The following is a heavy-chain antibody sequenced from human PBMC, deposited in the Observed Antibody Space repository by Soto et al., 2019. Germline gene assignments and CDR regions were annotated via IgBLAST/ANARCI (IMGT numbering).Heavy chain of an antibody. CDR1: GGSISSYY. Sequence: SETLSLTCTVSGGSISSYYWSWIRQPPGKGLEWIGYIYYSGSTNYNPSLKSRVTISVDTSKNQFSLKLSSVTAADTAVYYCARIDYYDYMDVWGKGTTVTVSS. CDR2: IYYSGST. V-gene: IGHV4-59*08. CDR3: ARIDYYDYMDV. J-gene: IGHJ6*03.